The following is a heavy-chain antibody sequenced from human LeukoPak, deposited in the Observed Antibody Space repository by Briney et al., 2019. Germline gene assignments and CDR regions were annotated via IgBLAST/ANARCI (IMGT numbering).Heavy chain of an antibody. CDR2: INHSGST. Sequence: PSETLSLTCAVYGGSFSGYYWSWIRQPPGKGLEWIGEINHSGSTNYNPSLKSRVTISVDTSKNQFSLKLSSVTAADTAVYYCARGRGAVHFVYWGQGTLVTVSS. CDR3: ARGRGAVHFVY. V-gene: IGHV4-34*01. J-gene: IGHJ4*02. D-gene: IGHD3-10*01. CDR1: GGSFSGYY.